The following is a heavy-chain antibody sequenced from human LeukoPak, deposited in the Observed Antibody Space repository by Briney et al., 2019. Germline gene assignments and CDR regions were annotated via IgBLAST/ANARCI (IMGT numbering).Heavy chain of an antibody. D-gene: IGHD3-22*01. CDR2: INHSGST. CDR1: GDSISTYY. J-gene: IGHJ4*02. CDR3: ARGPSIYDSSGYYDDY. V-gene: IGHV4-34*01. Sequence: PSETLSLTCTVSGDSISTYYWSWIRQPPGKGLEWIGEINHSGSTNYNPSLKSRVTISVDTSKNQFSLKLSSVTAADTAVYYCARGPSIYDSSGYYDDYWGQGTLVTVSS.